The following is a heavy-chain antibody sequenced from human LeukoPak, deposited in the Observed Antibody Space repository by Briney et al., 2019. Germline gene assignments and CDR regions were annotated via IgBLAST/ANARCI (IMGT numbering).Heavy chain of an antibody. D-gene: IGHD2-15*01. CDR1: GGSISRDY. CDR3: AKDCSGGRCSYWFDP. Sequence: PSETLSLTCSVSGGSISRDYWSWIRQPAGKGLEWIGGMFASGNNNYNPSLKSRVTMPLDTSKNQFSLKLSSVTAADTAVYYCAKDCSGGRCSYWFDPWGQGTLVTVSS. J-gene: IGHJ5*02. V-gene: IGHV4-4*07. CDR2: MFASGNN.